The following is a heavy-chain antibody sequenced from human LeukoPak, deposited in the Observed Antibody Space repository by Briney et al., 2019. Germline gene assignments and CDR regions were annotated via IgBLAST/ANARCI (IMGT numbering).Heavy chain of an antibody. CDR2: IIPIFGTA. Sequence: SVKVSCKASGGTFSSYAISCVRQAPGQGLEWMGGIIPIFGTANYAQKFQGRVTITADESTSTAYMELSSLRSEDTAVYYCALIAAAGNWADNWFDPWGQGTLVTVSS. CDR3: ALIAAAGNWADNWFDP. D-gene: IGHD6-13*01. J-gene: IGHJ5*02. CDR1: GGTFSSYA. V-gene: IGHV1-69*13.